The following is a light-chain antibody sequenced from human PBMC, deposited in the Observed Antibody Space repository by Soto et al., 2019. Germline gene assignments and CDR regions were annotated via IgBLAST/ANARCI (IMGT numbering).Light chain of an antibody. V-gene: IGKV3-20*01. CDR1: QNVRSNY. CDR2: GAS. Sequence: EIVLTQSPGTLSLSPGERVTLSCRASQNVRSNYVAWYQQKPGQTPRLLMYGASTRASGVPERFSGSGSGTDFTLTIRRLEPEDFAVDYCQDYGSSVWTFCQGTKVDIK. CDR3: QDYGSSVWT. J-gene: IGKJ1*01.